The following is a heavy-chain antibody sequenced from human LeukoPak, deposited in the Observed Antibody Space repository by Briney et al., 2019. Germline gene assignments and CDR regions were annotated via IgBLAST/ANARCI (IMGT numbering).Heavy chain of an antibody. J-gene: IGHJ4*02. Sequence: PSETLSLTCTVSGGSISSYYWSWIRQPPGKGLQWIGYIYYSGSTNYNPSLKSRVTISVDTSKNQFSLKLSSVTAADTAVYYCARYYDSSGYNDYWGQETLVTVSS. CDR1: GGSISSYY. CDR3: ARYYDSSGYNDY. CDR2: IYYSGST. V-gene: IGHV4-59*01. D-gene: IGHD3-22*01.